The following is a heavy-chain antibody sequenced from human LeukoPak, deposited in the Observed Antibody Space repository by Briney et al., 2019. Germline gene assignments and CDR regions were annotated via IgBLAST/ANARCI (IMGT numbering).Heavy chain of an antibody. CDR3: AKSDPRVTTVTRVSFDY. J-gene: IGHJ4*02. CDR2: ISYDGSNK. CDR1: GFTFSSYG. Sequence: QPGRSLRLSCAASGFTFSSYGMHWVRQAPGKGLEWVAVISYDGSNKYYADSVKGRFTISRDNSKNTLYLQMNSLRAEDTAVYYCAKSDPRVTTVTRVSFDYWGQGTLVTVSS. D-gene: IGHD4-11*01. V-gene: IGHV3-30*18.